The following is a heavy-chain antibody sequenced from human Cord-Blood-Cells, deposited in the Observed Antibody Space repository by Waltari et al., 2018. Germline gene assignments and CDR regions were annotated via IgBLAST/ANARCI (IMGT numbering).Heavy chain of an antibody. V-gene: IGHV3-9*01. CDR2: ISWDSGSI. J-gene: IGHJ4*02. D-gene: IGHD3-3*01. CDR3: AKDYDFWRCYYDY. CDR1: GFTFDDYA. Sequence: EVQLVESGGGLVQPGRSLRLSCAASGFTFDDYAMHWVRQAPGKGLEWVSGISWDSGSISYADSVKGRFTIPRDNAKNSLYPQMNSPRAEDTAFYYCAKDYDFWRCYYDYWGQGTLVTGSS.